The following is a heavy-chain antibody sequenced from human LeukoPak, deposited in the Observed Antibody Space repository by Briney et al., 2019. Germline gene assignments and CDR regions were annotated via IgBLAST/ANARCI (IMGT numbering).Heavy chain of an antibody. D-gene: IGHD7-27*01. V-gene: IGHV4-34*01. CDR3: ARGLNWGFDY. Sequence: SETLSLTCAVYGGSFSGYYWSWIRQPPGKGLEWIGEINHSGSTNYNPSLKSRVTISVDTSKNQFSLQLNSVTPEDTAVYYCARGLNWGFDYWGQGTLVTVSS. CDR2: INHSGST. CDR1: GGSFSGYY. J-gene: IGHJ4*02.